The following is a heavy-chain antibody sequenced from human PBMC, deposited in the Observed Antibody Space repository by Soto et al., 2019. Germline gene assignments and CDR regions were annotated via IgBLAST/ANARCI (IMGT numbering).Heavy chain of an antibody. CDR1: GYTFTSYY. CDR3: ARGNIVVVPAAIAWFDP. D-gene: IGHD2-2*01. V-gene: IGHV1-46*03. J-gene: IGHJ5*02. Sequence: QVQLVQYGAEVKKPGASVKVSCKASGYTFTSYYMHWVRQAPGQGLEWMGIINPSGGSTSYAQKFQGRVTMTRDTSTSTVYMELSSLRSEDTAVYYCARGNIVVVPAAIAWFDPWGQGTLVTVSS. CDR2: INPSGGST.